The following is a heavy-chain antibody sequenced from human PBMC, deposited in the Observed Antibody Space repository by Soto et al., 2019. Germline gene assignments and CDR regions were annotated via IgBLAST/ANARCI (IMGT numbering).Heavy chain of an antibody. CDR1: AASIGSYY. J-gene: IGHJ5*02. V-gene: IGHV4-59*01. CDR3: ARVAFVAYLDWLDP. CDR2: MHHTQGT. D-gene: IGHD3-3*02. Sequence: SETLSLTCSVSAASIGSYYCTWIRPPPGGGLEWIGYMHHTQGTNDNPSLRGRVHLSIATSMNQFSLRLTSVTAANTAVYYCARVAFVAYLDWLDPGGHGTLFTVSP.